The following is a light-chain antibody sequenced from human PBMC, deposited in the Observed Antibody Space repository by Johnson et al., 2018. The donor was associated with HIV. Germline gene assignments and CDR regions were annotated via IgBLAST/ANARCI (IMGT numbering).Light chain of an antibody. CDR2: ENN. CDR3: GTWDSSLSDC. V-gene: IGLV1-51*02. Sequence: QLVLTQPPSVSAAPGQKVTISCSGSSSNIGNNYVSWYQQLPGTAPKLLIYENNKRPSGIPDRFSGSKSGTSATLGITGLQTGDEADYYCGTWDSSLSDCLGTGTKVTVL. CDR1: SSNIGNNY. J-gene: IGLJ1*01.